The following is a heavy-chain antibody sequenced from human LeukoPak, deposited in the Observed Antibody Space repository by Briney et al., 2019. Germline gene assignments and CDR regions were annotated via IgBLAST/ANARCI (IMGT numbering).Heavy chain of an antibody. J-gene: IGHJ4*02. CDR3: AKDDGDYY. D-gene: IGHD4-17*01. CDR1: EFTFSDLG. Sequence: SGGSLRLSCAASEFTFSDLGMHWVRQTPGKGLEWLAFIRFDGSAKFYADSVKGRFSISRDNSRNTLFLQMNSLRIEDTAVYHFAKDDGDYYWGQGTLVTVSS. CDR2: IRFDGSAK. V-gene: IGHV3-30*02.